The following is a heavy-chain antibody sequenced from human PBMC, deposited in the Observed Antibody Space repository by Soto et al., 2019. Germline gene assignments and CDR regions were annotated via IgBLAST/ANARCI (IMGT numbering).Heavy chain of an antibody. J-gene: IGHJ4*01. Sequence: ASVKVSCKASGYTFTSYGISWVRQAPGQGLEWMGWVSAYNGNTNYAQKLQGRVTMTTDTSTSTAYMELRSMRSDDTAVYYCARTEYSSGWYPSDYWGQGTLVTVSS. D-gene: IGHD6-19*01. CDR1: GYTFTSYG. CDR3: ARTEYSSGWYPSDY. CDR2: VSAYNGNT. V-gene: IGHV1-18*01.